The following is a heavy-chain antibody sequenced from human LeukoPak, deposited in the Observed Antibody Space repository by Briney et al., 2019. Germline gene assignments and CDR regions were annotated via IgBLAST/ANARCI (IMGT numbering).Heavy chain of an antibody. CDR1: GFTFSSYS. J-gene: IGHJ6*02. Sequence: GGSLRLSCAASGFTFSSYSMHWVRQAPGKGLEWVSSISASSSYIYYADSVKGRFTISRDNAKNSLYLQMNSLRAEDTAVYYCARGPVVPAAEYYYYGMDVWGQGTTVTVSS. CDR3: ARGPVVPAAEYYYYGMDV. CDR2: ISASSSYI. V-gene: IGHV3-21*01. D-gene: IGHD2-2*01.